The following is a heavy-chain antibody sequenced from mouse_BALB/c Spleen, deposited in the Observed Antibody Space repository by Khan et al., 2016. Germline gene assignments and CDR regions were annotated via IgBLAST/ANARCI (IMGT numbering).Heavy chain of an antibody. Sequence: QVQLQQSGAELVWLGGSVKISCKGSGYIFTVFTMHRAKQRHATSLEWIGVISIYFGDAIYYQYFKCKVTMIVDKSSSTAYMELAILTSEDSAIYYCATRATMITTTEDVDYRGTETSVTNSS. CDR2: ISIYFGDA. CDR1: GYIFTVFT. CDR3: ATRATMITTTEDVDY. J-gene: IGHJ4*01. V-gene: IGHV1S137*01. D-gene: IGHD2-4*01.